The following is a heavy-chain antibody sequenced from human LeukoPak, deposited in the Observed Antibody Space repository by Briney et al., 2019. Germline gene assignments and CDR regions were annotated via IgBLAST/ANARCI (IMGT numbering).Heavy chain of an antibody. CDR1: GYSISSGYF. D-gene: IGHD3-3*01. V-gene: IGHV4-38-2*02. J-gene: IGHJ5*02. Sequence: PSETLSLTCTVSGYSISSGYFWGWIRQPPGKGLEWIGYIYHSGSTYYNPSLKSRVTISVDRSKNQFSLKLSSVTAADTAVYYCAREDDFWSGYPTKGGWFDPWGQGTLVTVSS. CDR3: AREDDFWSGYPTKGGWFDP. CDR2: IYHSGST.